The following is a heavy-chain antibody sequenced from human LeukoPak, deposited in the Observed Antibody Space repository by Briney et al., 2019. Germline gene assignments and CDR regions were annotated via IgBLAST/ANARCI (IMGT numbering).Heavy chain of an antibody. CDR3: ARERQALYGMDV. V-gene: IGHV3-30*12. Sequence: GWSLRLSCAGSGFIFGSYVMSWVRQTPGMGLQWVALTLYDGSRKYYEDSVKGRFIISRDNSKNTLYLQMDSLRVEDTAIYYCARERQALYGMDVWGQGTTVTVSS. J-gene: IGHJ6*02. CDR1: GFIFGSYV. CDR2: TLYDGSRK.